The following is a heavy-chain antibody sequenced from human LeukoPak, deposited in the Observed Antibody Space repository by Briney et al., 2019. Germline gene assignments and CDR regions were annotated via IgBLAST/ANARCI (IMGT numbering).Heavy chain of an antibody. J-gene: IGHJ4*02. D-gene: IGHD5-24*01. CDR3: ARDHPPGDGYNSWYFDY. Sequence: ASVKVSCKASGYTFTSYYMHWVRQAPGQGLEWMGIINPSGGSTSYAQKFQGRVTMTRDTSTSTVYMELSSLRSEDTAVYYCARDHPPGDGYNSWYFDYWGQGTLVTVSS. CDR2: INPSGGST. CDR1: GYTFTSYY. V-gene: IGHV1-46*01.